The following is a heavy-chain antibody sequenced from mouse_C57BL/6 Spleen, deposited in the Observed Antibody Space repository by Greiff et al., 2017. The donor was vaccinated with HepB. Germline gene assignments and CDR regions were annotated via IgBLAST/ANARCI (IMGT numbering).Heavy chain of an antibody. Sequence: DVKLQESGPVLVKPGASVKMSCKASGYTFTDYYMNWVKQSHGKSLEWIGVINPYNGGTSYNQKFKGKATLTVDKSSSTAYMELNSLTSEDSAVYYCARPFTTVVANYAMDYWGQGTSVTVSS. CDR3: ARPFTTVVANYAMDY. CDR2: INPYNGGT. J-gene: IGHJ4*01. CDR1: GYTFTDYY. D-gene: IGHD1-1*01. V-gene: IGHV1-19*01.